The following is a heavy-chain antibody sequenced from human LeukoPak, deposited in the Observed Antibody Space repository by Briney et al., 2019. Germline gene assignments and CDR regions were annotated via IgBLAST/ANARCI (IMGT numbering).Heavy chain of an antibody. CDR2: ISATGGDT. CDR3: TKDPSAVATPRVY. D-gene: IGHD2-21*02. J-gene: IGHJ4*02. Sequence: GGSLRLSCAASGFTFSNYAMIWVRQTPGRGLEWVSSISATGGDTYYLDSVTGRFTISRDNSKYTQYLHMNSQRAEDTAIDYCTKDPSAVATPRVYWGKGIMVTVSS. CDR1: GFTFSNYA. V-gene: IGHV3-23*01.